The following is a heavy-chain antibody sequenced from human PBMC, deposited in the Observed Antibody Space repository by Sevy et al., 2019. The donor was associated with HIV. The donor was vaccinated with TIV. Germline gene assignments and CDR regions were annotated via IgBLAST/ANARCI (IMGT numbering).Heavy chain of an antibody. J-gene: IGHJ4*02. V-gene: IGHV3-21*01. CDR3: ARDPSPLMTAIQDY. Sequence: GGCLRLSCTASGFTFSSFSMSWVRQAPGKGLEWVASINSRSTYIYHADPVKGRFTISIDNAENSLYLQMNSLRAEDTAVYYCARDPSPLMTAIQDYWGPGTLVTVSS. CDR2: INSRSTYI. D-gene: IGHD2-21*02. CDR1: GFTFSSFS.